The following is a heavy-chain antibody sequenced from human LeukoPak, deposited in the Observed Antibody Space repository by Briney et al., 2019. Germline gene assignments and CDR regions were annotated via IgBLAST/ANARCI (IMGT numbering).Heavy chain of an antibody. CDR2: IYYSGST. Sequence: SETLSLTCTVSGGSISSYYWSWIRQPPGKGLEWIGYIYYSGSTNYNPSLKSRVSISVDTSKTQFSLKLSSVTAADTAVYYCARRQWVPAFDVWGQGTMVTVSS. CDR3: ARRQWVPAFDV. CDR1: GGSISSYY. D-gene: IGHD1-26*01. J-gene: IGHJ3*01. V-gene: IGHV4-59*08.